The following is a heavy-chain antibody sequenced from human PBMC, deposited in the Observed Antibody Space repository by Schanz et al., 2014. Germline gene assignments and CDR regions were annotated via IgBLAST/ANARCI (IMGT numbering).Heavy chain of an antibody. V-gene: IGHV3-23*04. D-gene: IGHD5-18*01. CDR2: ISGSGGDT. CDR1: GFTFSSYA. J-gene: IGHJ4*02. CDR3: AKYGGGYSYGFVEY. Sequence: EVQLVESGGGLVQPGGSLRLSCAASGFTFSSYAMHWVRQAPGQGLEWVSTISGSGGDTYPADSVKGRFTISRDNSNNTLYLQMKSLRAEDTAVYYCAKYGGGYSYGFVEYWGQGTLVTVSS.